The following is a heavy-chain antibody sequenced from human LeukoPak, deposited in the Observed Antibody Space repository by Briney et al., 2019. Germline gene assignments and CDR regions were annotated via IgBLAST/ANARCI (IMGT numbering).Heavy chain of an antibody. Sequence: SGGSLRLSCAASGFTFSSYAMSWVRQAPGKGLEWVSAISGSGGSTYYADSVKGRFTISRDNSKNTLYLQMNSLRAEDTAVYYCAKDMVRYGDYERLDYWGQGTLVTVSS. D-gene: IGHD4-17*01. J-gene: IGHJ4*02. CDR3: AKDMVRYGDYERLDY. CDR2: ISGSGGST. V-gene: IGHV3-23*01. CDR1: GFTFSSYA.